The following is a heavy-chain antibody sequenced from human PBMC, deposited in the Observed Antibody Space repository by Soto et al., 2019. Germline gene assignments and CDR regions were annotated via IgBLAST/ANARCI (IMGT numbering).Heavy chain of an antibody. CDR3: ARGKGRSWHPFDF. CDR2: ISYDGSNK. CDR1: AFNFGDYA. V-gene: IGHV3-30-3*01. Sequence: PGGSLRLSCAASAFNFGDYAMHWVRQAPGKGLEWVAFISYDGSNKYYVDSVKGRFTISRDNSKDTLYLQMNSLRPEDTAVYFCARGKGRSWHPFDFWGQGTLVTVSS. J-gene: IGHJ4*02. D-gene: IGHD3-10*01.